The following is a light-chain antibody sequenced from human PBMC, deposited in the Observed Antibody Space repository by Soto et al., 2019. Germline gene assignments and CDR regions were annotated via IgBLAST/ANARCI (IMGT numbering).Light chain of an antibody. CDR3: QQYVSSPWT. Sequence: EIVLTQSPGTLSLSPGERATLSCRASQSVSISYLAWYQQKPGQAPRLLIYAASSRAAGIPDRFSGSGSGTDFTLTISRLEPEDFAVYYCQQYVSSPWTFGQGTKVEIK. CDR1: QSVSISY. CDR2: AAS. V-gene: IGKV3-20*01. J-gene: IGKJ1*01.